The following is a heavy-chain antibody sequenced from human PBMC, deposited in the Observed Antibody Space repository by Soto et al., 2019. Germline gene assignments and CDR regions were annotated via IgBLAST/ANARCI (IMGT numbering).Heavy chain of an antibody. CDR3: ASRIAAADDYYYYGMDV. V-gene: IGHV1-69*13. CDR1: GGTFSSYA. J-gene: IGHJ6*02. Sequence: GASLKVSCKASGGTFSSYAISWVRQAPGQGLEWMGGIIPIFGTANYAQKFQGRVTITADESTSTAYMELSSLRSEDTAVYYCASRIAAADDYYYYGMDVWGQGTTVTVSS. D-gene: IGHD6-13*01. CDR2: IIPIFGTA.